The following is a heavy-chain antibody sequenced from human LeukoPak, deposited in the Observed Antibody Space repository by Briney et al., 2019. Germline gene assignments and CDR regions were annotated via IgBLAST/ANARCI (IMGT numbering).Heavy chain of an antibody. J-gene: IGHJ4*02. CDR2: ISYDGSNK. CDR3: TRHGFGYSYGYRGY. D-gene: IGHD5-18*01. V-gene: IGHV3-30-3*01. CDR1: GFTFSSYA. Sequence: GGSLRLSCAASGFTFSSYAMHWVRQAPGKGLEWVAVISYDGSNKYYADSVKGRFTISRDNSKNTLYLQMNSLKTEDTAVYYCTRHGFGYSYGYRGYWGQGTLVTVSS.